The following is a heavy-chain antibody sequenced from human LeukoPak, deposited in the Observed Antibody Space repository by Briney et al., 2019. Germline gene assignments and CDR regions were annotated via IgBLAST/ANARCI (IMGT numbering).Heavy chain of an antibody. CDR2: MNPNNGNT. Sequence: ASVKVSCKASGYTFTSYDINWVRRATGQGLEWMGWMNPNNGNTGYAQKFQGRVTMTRNTSISTVYMELSSLRYEDTAVYYCARGECMYGHDIDYWGQGTLVTVSS. D-gene: IGHD2-8*01. CDR1: GYTFTSYD. CDR3: ARGECMYGHDIDY. V-gene: IGHV1-8*01. J-gene: IGHJ4*02.